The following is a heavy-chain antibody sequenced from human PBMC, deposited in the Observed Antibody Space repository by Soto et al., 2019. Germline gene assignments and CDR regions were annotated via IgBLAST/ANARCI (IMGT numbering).Heavy chain of an antibody. CDR3: AREGLNDRGSPWADY. Sequence: LRLSFASSGFTFSSYAMHWVRQAPGKGLEWVAVISYDGSNKYYADSVKGRFTISRDNSKNTLYLQMNSLRAEDTAVYYCAREGLNDRGSPWADYWGQGTLVTVSS. V-gene: IGHV3-30-3*01. J-gene: IGHJ4*02. CDR1: GFTFSSYA. CDR2: ISYDGSNK. D-gene: IGHD1-26*01.